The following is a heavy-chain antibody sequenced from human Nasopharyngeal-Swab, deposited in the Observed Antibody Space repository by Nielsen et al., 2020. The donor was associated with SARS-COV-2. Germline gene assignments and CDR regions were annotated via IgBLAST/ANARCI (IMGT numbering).Heavy chain of an antibody. D-gene: IGHD1-7*01. V-gene: IGHV3-74*01. CDR1: GFIFSNYW. J-gene: IGHJ4*02. Sequence: GESLKISCAGSGFIFSNYWMHWVRQAPGKGLVWVSRIRGDGSDPSYADSVKGRFTISKDNAKNTMYLQMNSLRADDTAMYFCARDRSGETGTVGAYWGRGTLVTVSS. CDR2: IRGDGSDP. CDR3: ARDRSGETGTVGAY.